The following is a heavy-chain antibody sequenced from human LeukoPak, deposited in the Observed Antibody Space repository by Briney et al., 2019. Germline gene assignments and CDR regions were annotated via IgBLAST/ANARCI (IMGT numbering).Heavy chain of an antibody. CDR3: ARDLVCSGGSCYGNFDY. J-gene: IGHJ4*02. Sequence: QPGRSLRLSCAASGFTLSSYAMHWVRQAPGKGLEWVAVISYDGSNKYYADSVKGRFAISRDNSKNTLYLQMNSLRAEDTAVYYCARDLVCSGGSCYGNFDYWGQGTLVTVSS. CDR2: ISYDGSNK. V-gene: IGHV3-30*01. CDR1: GFTLSSYA. D-gene: IGHD2-15*01.